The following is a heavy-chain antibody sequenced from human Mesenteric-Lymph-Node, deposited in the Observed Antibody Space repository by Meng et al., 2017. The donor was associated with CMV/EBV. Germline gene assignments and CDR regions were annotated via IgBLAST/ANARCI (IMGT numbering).Heavy chain of an antibody. J-gene: IGHJ3*02. D-gene: IGHD4-11*01. CDR1: GYTFTSYG. V-gene: IGHV1-2*02. CDR2: INPNSGGT. Sequence: ASVKVSCKASGYTFTSYGISWVRQAPGQGLEWMGWINPNSGGTNYAQKFQGRVTMTRDTSISTAYMELSRLRSDDTAVYYCARTQSHDAFDIWGQGTMVTVSS. CDR3: ARTQSHDAFDI.